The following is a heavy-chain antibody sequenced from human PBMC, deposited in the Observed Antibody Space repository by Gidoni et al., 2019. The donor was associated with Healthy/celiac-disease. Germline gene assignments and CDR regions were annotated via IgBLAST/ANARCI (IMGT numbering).Heavy chain of an antibody. V-gene: IGHV5-51*01. CDR3: ARLSVGIANYFDY. J-gene: IGHJ4*02. CDR1: GSRLTSYG. D-gene: IGHD1-20*01. CDR2: TYPGDSDT. Sequence: EVQLVQSGAEATKPGEARTVSCKGSGSRLTSYGIGWVRQMPGKGLEWMGITYPGDSDTRYRPSCQGQVTISADKSISTAYLQWSSLKASDTAMYYCARLSVGIANYFDYWGQGTLVTVSS.